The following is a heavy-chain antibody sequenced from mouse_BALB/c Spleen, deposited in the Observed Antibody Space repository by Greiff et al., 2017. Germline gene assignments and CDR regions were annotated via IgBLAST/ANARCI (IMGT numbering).Heavy chain of an antibody. V-gene: IGHV7-3*02. Sequence: EVKLMESGGGLVQPGGSLRLSCATSGFTFTDYYMSWVRQPPGKALEWLGFIRNKANGYTTEYSASVKGRFTISRDNSQSILYLQMNTLRAEDSATYYCARADGYSWYFDVWGAGTTVTVSS. CDR2: IRNKANGYTT. D-gene: IGHD2-3*01. J-gene: IGHJ1*01. CDR1: GFTFTDYY. CDR3: ARADGYSWYFDV.